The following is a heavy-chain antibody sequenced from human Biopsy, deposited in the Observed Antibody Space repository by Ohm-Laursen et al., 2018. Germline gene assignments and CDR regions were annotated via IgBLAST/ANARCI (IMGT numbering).Heavy chain of an antibody. CDR3: AREAIGFQLPCDD. V-gene: IGHV1-69*11. J-gene: IGHJ4*02. D-gene: IGHD2-21*01. Sequence: SVKVSCKAPTGTFNSYGIIWVRQAPGQGLEWLGRIIPILRTTAYAQTFLGRVTITADSPTSTVDMELTSLTSDDTAEYFCAREAIGFQLPCDDWGQGTLVTVSS. CDR2: IIPILRTT. CDR1: TGTFNSYG.